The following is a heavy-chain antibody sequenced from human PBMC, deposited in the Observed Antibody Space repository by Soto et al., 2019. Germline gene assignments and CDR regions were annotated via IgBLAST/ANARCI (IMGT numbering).Heavy chain of an antibody. J-gene: IGHJ4*02. V-gene: IGHV2-5*02. D-gene: IGHD3-3*01. CDR3: AHSPREEGYDFWSGYPFDY. CDR1: GFSLSTSGVG. CDR2: IYWDDDK. Sequence: QITLKESGPTLVKPTQTLTLTCTFSGFSLSTSGVGVGWIRQPPGKALEWLALIYWDDDKRYSPSLKSRLTITKDTSKNQVVLTMTNTDPVDTATYYCAHSPREEGYDFWSGYPFDYWGQGTLVTVSS.